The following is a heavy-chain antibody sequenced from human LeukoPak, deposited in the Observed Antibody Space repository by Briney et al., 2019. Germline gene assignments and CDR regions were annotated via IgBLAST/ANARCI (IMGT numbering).Heavy chain of an antibody. J-gene: IGHJ4*02. CDR1: GYSFTTYA. CDR3: ASVDYGDY. CDR2: INTGNGST. Sequence: ASVKVSCKASGYSFTTYAMHWVRQAPGQRLEWMGWINTGNGSTKYLQKFQGRVTFTRDTSASTAYMELSSLRFEDTAVYYCASVDYGDYWGQGTLVTVSS. V-gene: IGHV1-3*04.